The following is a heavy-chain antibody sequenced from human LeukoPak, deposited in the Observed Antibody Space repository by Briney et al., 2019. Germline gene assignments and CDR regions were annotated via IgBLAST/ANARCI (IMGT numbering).Heavy chain of an antibody. CDR1: GGSISSSN. CDR2: ISYDGSNK. V-gene: IGHV3-30-3*01. Sequence: LSLTCAASGGSISSSNWWSWVRQAPGKGLEWVAVISYDGSNKYYADSVKGRFTISRDNSKNTLYLQMNSLRAEDTAVYYCARAMTTVTPLDYWGQGTLVTVSS. CDR3: ARAMTTVTPLDY. J-gene: IGHJ4*02. D-gene: IGHD4-17*01.